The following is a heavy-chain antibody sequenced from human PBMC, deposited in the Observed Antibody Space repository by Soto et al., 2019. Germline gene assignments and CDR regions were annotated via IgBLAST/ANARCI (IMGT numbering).Heavy chain of an antibody. CDR1: GGSISGYY. Sequence: PSETLSLTCTISGGSISGYYWTWIRHSPGKGLEYIGYVYNGNTNYNPSLNSRVTISVDTSKNQFSLKLSSVTAADTAVYYCARLLFGAANWFDPWGQGTLVTVSS. CDR2: VYNGNT. J-gene: IGHJ5*02. V-gene: IGHV4-59*01. CDR3: ARLLFGAANWFDP. D-gene: IGHD3-10*01.